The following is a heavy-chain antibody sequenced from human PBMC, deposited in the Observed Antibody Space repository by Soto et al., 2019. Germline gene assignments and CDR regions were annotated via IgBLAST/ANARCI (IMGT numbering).Heavy chain of an antibody. D-gene: IGHD2-21*01. CDR1: GASISSGGYS. V-gene: IGHV4-30-2*01. CDR3: ARMISVDWGGFHY. CDR2: IYHNEYT. J-gene: IGHJ4*02. Sequence: QLQLQESGSGLVKPSQTLSLICAVAGASISSGGYSCSWIRQPPGQGLECIAYIYHNEYTYYNPSLKGRVTISVDSSKNQFSLKLASVTAADTAVYYYARMISVDWGGFHYWGQGILVTVSS.